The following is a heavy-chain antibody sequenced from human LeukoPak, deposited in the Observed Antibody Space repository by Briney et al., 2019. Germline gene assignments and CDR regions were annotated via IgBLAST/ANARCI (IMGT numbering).Heavy chain of an antibody. D-gene: IGHD2-8*01. Sequence: GGSLTLSCAASGFTFSSYAMSWVRQAPGKGLEWVSAISGSGGSTYYADSVKGRFTISRDNSKNTLYLQMNSLRAEDTAVYYCAKDLRLYCTNGVCHDAFDIWGQGTMVTVSS. V-gene: IGHV3-23*01. J-gene: IGHJ3*02. CDR2: ISGSGGST. CDR3: AKDLRLYCTNGVCHDAFDI. CDR1: GFTFSSYA.